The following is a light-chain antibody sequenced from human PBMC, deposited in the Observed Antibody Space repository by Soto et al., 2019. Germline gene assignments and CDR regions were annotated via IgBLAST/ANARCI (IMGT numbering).Light chain of an antibody. CDR3: SSYASSRASL. Sequence: QSVLTQPASVSGCPGQSITISCTGSSSDVGSYKFVSWYQQYPGKVPKLMIYEDTRQPSGVSSCFSGSKSGNTASLTISGLQAEPEADYSCSSYASSRASLFRGGT. J-gene: IGLJ3*02. CDR2: EDT. CDR1: SSDVGSYKF. V-gene: IGLV2-23*01.